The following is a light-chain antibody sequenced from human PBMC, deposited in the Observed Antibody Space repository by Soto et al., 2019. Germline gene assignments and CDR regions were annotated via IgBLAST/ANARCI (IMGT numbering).Light chain of an antibody. CDR2: KNN. Sequence: QSVLTQPPSVSGAPGQTITISCTGSRSNVGANYDVHWYQVLPGAGPRLLIYKNNNRPSGVPDRFSGSKSGTSASLAITGLWAEDKADYYCQSYDNILSGPLFGGGTKLTVL. J-gene: IGLJ3*02. CDR1: RSNVGANYD. V-gene: IGLV1-40*01. CDR3: QSYDNILSGPL.